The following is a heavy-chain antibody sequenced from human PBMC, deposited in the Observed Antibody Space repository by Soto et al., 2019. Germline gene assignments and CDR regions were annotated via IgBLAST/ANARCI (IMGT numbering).Heavy chain of an antibody. Sequence: GGSLRLSCAASGFTFSSYGMHWVRQAPGKGLEWVAVISYDGSNKYYADSVKGRFTISRDNSKNTLYLQMNSLRAEDTAVYYCAKDRGYNWKQTSGYYGMDVWGQGNTVTVSS. J-gene: IGHJ6*02. V-gene: IGHV3-30*18. CDR3: AKDRGYNWKQTSGYYGMDV. CDR1: GFTFSSYG. CDR2: ISYDGSNK. D-gene: IGHD1-20*01.